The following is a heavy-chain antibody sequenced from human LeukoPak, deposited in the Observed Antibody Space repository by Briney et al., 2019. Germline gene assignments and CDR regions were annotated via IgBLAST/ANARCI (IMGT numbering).Heavy chain of an antibody. D-gene: IGHD3-9*01. J-gene: IGHJ4*02. CDR2: IYHSGST. Sequence: SETLSLTCTVSGGSISSTSYYWGWIRQPPGKGLEWIGYIYHSGSTYYNPSLKSRVTISVDRSKNQFSLKLSSVTAADTAVYYCARHYYDILTGYYNVGYFDYWGQGTLVTVSS. CDR1: GGSISSTSYY. CDR3: ARHYYDILTGYYNVGYFDY. V-gene: IGHV4-39*07.